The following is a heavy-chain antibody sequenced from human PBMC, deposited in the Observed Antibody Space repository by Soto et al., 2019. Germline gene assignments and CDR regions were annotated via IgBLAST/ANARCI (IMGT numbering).Heavy chain of an antibody. V-gene: IGHV3-30*18. D-gene: IGHD2-2*01. CDR3: AKGGCSSSSCSFDS. CDR1: RFSFSNFG. J-gene: IGHJ5*01. CDR2: LSFDGSNK. Sequence: QEQLVESGAGVVQPGMSLRLSCVASRFSFSNFGMHWVRQAPGKGLEWVAALSFDGSNKNYADGVRGRFTISRDNSKNTLYLHMNSLRSDDTAMYYCAKGGCSSSSCSFDSWGQGTLVTV.